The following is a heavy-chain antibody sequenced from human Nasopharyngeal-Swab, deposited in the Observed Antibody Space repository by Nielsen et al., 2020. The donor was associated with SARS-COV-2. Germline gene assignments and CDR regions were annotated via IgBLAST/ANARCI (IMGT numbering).Heavy chain of an antibody. CDR2: INHSGST. V-gene: IGHV4-34*01. D-gene: IGHD3-22*01. CDR3: ARARGDSSGFSY. Sequence: RQAPGKGLEWIGQINHSGSTNYNPSLKSRVTISVDTSKNHFSLEPISVTAADTAVYYCARARGDSSGFSYWGQGTLVTVSS. J-gene: IGHJ4*01.